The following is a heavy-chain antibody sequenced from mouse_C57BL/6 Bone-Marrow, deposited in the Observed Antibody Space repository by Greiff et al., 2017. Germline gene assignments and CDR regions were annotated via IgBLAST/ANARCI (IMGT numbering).Heavy chain of an antibody. D-gene: IGHD2-1*01. CDR1: GYTFTSYG. Sequence: QVQLQQSGAELARPGASVKLSCKASGYTFTSYGISWVKQRTGQGLEWIGEIDPRSGNTYYNEKFKGKATLTADKSSSTAYMELRSLTSEDSAVYVGAREASYGNYDWGVYRGQGTLVTVSA. CDR3: AREASYGNYDWGVY. V-gene: IGHV1-81*01. J-gene: IGHJ3*01. CDR2: IDPRSGNT.